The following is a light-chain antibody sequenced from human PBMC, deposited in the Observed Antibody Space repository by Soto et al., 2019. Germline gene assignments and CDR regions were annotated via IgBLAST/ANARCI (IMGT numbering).Light chain of an antibody. CDR2: AVN. CDR3: SSYAGGNNIMV. Sequence: QSALTQPPSASGSPGQSVTISCTGTSSDVGAYNYVSWYQQEPGKAPKLMIYAVNKRPSGVPDRFSGSKSGNTASLTVSGLRAADEADYFGSSYAGGNNIMVFGGGTKLTVL. J-gene: IGLJ2*01. CDR1: SSDVGAYNY. V-gene: IGLV2-8*01.